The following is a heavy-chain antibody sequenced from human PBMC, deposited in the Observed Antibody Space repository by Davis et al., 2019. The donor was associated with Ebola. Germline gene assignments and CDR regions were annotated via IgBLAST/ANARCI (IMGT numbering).Heavy chain of an antibody. Sequence: GESLKISCAVSGFSFSSYWMTWVRQAPGKGLEWVANIKQDGSEKYYVDSVKGRFTISRDNAKNSLYLQMNSLRAEDTAVYYCARAGWDIVVVPAASGYYYYGMDVWGQGTTVTVSS. CDR1: GFSFSSYW. V-gene: IGHV3-7*01. J-gene: IGHJ6*02. CDR3: ARAGWDIVVVPAASGYYYYGMDV. CDR2: IKQDGSEK. D-gene: IGHD2-2*01.